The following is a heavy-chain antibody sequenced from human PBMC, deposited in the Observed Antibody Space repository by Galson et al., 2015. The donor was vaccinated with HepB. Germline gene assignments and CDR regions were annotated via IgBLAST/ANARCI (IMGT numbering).Heavy chain of an antibody. CDR1: GFTFSSYA. Sequence: SLRLSCAASGFTFSSYAMSWVRQAPGKGLEWVSAISGSGGSTYYADSVKGRFTISRDNSKNTLYLQMNSLRAEDTAVYYCAKDVGAYYDFWSGSVFDYWGQGTLVTVSS. CDR3: AKDVGAYYDFWSGSVFDY. CDR2: ISGSGGST. J-gene: IGHJ4*02. V-gene: IGHV3-23*01. D-gene: IGHD3-3*01.